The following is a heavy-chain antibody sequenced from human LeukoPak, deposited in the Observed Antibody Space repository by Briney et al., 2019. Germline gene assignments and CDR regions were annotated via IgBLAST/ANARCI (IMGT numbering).Heavy chain of an antibody. D-gene: IGHD6-19*01. CDR2: IYYSGIT. V-gene: IGHV4-39*07. Sequence: SETLSLTCSVSGVSISTIGYYWGWIRQPPGKGLEWIGSIYYSGITYYNPSLKSRVTISIDTSNNQFSLTLSSVTAADTAFYYCARDPKSAVAADWFDPWGQGTLVTVSS. J-gene: IGHJ5*01. CDR1: GVSISTIGYY. CDR3: ARDPKSAVAADWFDP.